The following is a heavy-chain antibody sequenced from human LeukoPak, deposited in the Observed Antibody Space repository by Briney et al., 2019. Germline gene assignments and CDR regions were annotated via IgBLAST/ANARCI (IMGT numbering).Heavy chain of an antibody. Sequence: PSETLSLTCAVSGGSISSYYWSWIRQPAGKGLEWIGRIYTSGSTNYNASLKSRVSMSVDTSKNQFSLKLSSVTAADTAVFYCARENSGSYREFDYWGQGTLVTVSS. CDR3: ARENSGSYREFDY. V-gene: IGHV4-4*07. CDR2: IYTSGST. J-gene: IGHJ4*02. CDR1: GGSISSYY. D-gene: IGHD1-26*01.